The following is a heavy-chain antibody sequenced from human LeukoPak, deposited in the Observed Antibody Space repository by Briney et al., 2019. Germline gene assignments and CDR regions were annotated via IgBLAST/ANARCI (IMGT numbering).Heavy chain of an antibody. V-gene: IGHV1-69*13. Sequence: GASVRVSCKASGGTFSSYAISWVRQAPGQGLEWMGGIIPIFGTANYAQKFQGRVTITADESTSTAYMELSSLRSEDTAVYYCAGGGPFDAFDIWGQGTMVTVSS. CDR1: GGTFSSYA. CDR2: IIPIFGTA. CDR3: AGGGPFDAFDI. J-gene: IGHJ3*02.